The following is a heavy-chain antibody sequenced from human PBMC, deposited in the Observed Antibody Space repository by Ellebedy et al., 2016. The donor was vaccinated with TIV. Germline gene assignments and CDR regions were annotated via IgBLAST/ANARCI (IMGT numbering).Heavy chain of an antibody. Sequence: PGGSLRLSCTASGFTFRSYWMYWVRKAPGKGLVWVSRINSDGSSTIYADSVKGRFTISRDNAKNTLYLQMNSLRAEDTALYFCARNRYCSSGDCYALGYWGQGTLVTVSS. J-gene: IGHJ4*02. V-gene: IGHV3-74*01. CDR2: INSDGSST. CDR3: ARNRYCSSGDCYALGY. CDR1: GFTFRSYW. D-gene: IGHD2-15*01.